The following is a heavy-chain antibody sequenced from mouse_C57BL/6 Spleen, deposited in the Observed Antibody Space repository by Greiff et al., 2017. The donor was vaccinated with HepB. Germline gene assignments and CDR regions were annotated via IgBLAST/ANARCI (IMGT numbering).Heavy chain of an antibody. V-gene: IGHV3-1*01. CDR3: ARDGYYVGWYFDV. J-gene: IGHJ1*03. CDR2: ISYSGST. CDR1: GYSITSGYD. Sequence: EVQLQESGPGMVKPSQSLSLTCTVTGYSITSGYDWHWIRHFPGNKLEWMGYISYSGSTNYNPSLKSRISITHDTSKNHFFLKLNSVTTEDTATYYCARDGYYVGWYFDVWGTGTTVTVSS. D-gene: IGHD2-3*01.